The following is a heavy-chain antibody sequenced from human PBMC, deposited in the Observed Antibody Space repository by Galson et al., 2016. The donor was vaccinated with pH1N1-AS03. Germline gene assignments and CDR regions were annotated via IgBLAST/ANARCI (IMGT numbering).Heavy chain of an antibody. V-gene: IGHV3-13*01. D-gene: IGHD5-18*01. CDR2: SGTAGDT. Sequence: SLRLSCAGAGFTFSSHDMYWVRQPPGKGLEWVSASGTAGDTYYAGSVKGRFTISRENAKNSLYLQMNSLRAGDTAVYYCARGKEGYVYGMDVWGQGTTFTGSS. J-gene: IGHJ6*02. CDR3: ARGKEGYVYGMDV. CDR1: GFTFSSHD.